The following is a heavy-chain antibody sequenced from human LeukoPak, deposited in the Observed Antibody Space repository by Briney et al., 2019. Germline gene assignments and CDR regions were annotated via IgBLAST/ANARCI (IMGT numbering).Heavy chain of an antibody. J-gene: IGHJ4*02. V-gene: IGHV3-23*01. D-gene: IGHD6-13*01. CDR1: GFTFSSYG. CDR3: AKDGSRTRAYSSSGGY. CDR2: ISGSGGST. Sequence: GGSLRLSCAASGFTFSSYGMHWVRQAPGKGLEWVSAISGSGGSTYYADSVKGRFTISRDNSKNTLYLQMNSLRAEDTAVYYCAKDGSRTRAYSSSGGYWGQGTLVTVSS.